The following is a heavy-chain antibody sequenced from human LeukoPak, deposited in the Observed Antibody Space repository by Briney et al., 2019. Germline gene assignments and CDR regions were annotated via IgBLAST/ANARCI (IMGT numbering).Heavy chain of an antibody. CDR1: GFTFSSYA. V-gene: IGHV3-30*04. Sequence: GGSLRLSCAASGFTFSSYAMHWVRQAPGKGLEWVAVISYDGSNKYYADSVKGRFTISRDNSKNTLYLQMNGLRAEDTAVYYCAGTTTCWGQGTLVTVSS. CDR2: ISYDGSNK. J-gene: IGHJ4*02. CDR3: AGTTTC. D-gene: IGHD1-26*01.